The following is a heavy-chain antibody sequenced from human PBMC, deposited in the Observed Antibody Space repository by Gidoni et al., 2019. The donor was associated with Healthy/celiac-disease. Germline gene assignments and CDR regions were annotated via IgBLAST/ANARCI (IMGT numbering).Heavy chain of an antibody. Sequence: EVQLVESGGGWVQPGGSLRLSCAASGFTFSSYSMNWVRQAPGKGLEWVSYISSSSSTIYYADSVKGRFTISRDNAKNSLYLQMNSQRAEDTAVYYCVFDYYDSSGLGYWGQVTLVTVSS. D-gene: IGHD3-22*01. V-gene: IGHV3-48*01. CDR1: GFTFSSYS. J-gene: IGHJ4*02. CDR2: ISSSSSTI. CDR3: VFDYYDSSGLGY.